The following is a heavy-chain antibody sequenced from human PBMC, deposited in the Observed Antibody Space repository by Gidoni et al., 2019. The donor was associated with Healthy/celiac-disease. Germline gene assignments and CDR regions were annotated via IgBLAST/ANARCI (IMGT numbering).Heavy chain of an antibody. CDR3: ARLAAAGVDY. V-gene: IGHV4-61*01. CDR2: IYYSGST. CDR1: GGSVSSGSYY. D-gene: IGHD6-13*01. J-gene: IGHJ4*02. Sequence: QVQLQESGPGLVKPSETLSLTCTVSGGSVSSGSYYWSWIRQPPGKGLEWIGYIYYSGSTNYNPSLKSRVTISVDTSKNQFSLKLSSVTAADTAVYYCARLAAAGVDYWGQGTLVTVSS.